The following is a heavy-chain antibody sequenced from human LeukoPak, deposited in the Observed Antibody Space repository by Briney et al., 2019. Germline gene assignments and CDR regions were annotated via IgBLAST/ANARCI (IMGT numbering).Heavy chain of an antibody. D-gene: IGHD6-13*01. CDR3: VKGLHSSTSYGVDY. Sequence: PGGSLRLSCIASGFTFSNYAMTWVRQAPGKGLEWVSSISGSGGTTYYADSVKGRFTISRDNSKNTLYLQRSSLRVEDTAVYYCVKGLHSSTSYGVDYWGQGTLVTVSS. CDR1: GFTFSNYA. V-gene: IGHV3-23*01. CDR2: ISGSGGTT. J-gene: IGHJ4*02.